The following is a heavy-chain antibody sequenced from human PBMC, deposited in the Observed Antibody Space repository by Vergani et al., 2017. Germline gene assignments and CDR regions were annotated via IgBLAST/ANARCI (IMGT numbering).Heavy chain of an antibody. CDR2: IYYSGST. CDR1: GGSISSSSYY. D-gene: IGHD2/OR15-2a*01. Sequence: QLQLQESGPGLVKPSETLSLTCTVSGGSISSSSYYWGWIRQPPGKGLEWIGSIYYSGSTYYNPSLKSRVTISVDTSKNQFSLKLSSVTAADTAVYYCARALTTGSRYVQHWGQGTLVTVSS. V-gene: IGHV4-39*07. J-gene: IGHJ1*01. CDR3: ARALTTGSRYVQH.